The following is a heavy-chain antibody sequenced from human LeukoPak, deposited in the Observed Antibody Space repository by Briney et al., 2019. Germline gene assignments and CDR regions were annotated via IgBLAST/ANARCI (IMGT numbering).Heavy chain of an antibody. V-gene: IGHV1-2*02. CDR3: ASETTRGYSYGSPTDGFDL. CDR2: INPNSGGT. CDR1: GYTFTDNY. Sequence: GASVKVSCKASGYTFTDNYMHWVRQAPGQGLEWMGWINPNSGGTNYAQKFQGRVTMTRDTSISTAYMELSRLKSDDTAVYYCASETTRGYSYGSPTDGFDLWGQGTMVTVSS. D-gene: IGHD5-18*01. J-gene: IGHJ3*01.